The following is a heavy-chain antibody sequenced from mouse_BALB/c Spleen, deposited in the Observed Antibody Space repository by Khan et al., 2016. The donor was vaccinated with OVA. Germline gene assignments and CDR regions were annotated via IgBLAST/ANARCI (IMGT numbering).Heavy chain of an antibody. CDR3: ARAYYRHWYFDV. V-gene: IGHV5-2*01. CDR2: IDRDGGTT. Sequence: EVELVESGGGLVQPGESLKLSCESNEYEFPSHDMSWVRETPDKRLELVAVIDRDGGTTYYPDTMERRFIISRDNTKKTLYLQMSSLRSEDTALYYCARAYYRHWYFDVWGAGTTVTVSS. J-gene: IGHJ1*01. CDR1: EYEFPSHD. D-gene: IGHD2-14*01.